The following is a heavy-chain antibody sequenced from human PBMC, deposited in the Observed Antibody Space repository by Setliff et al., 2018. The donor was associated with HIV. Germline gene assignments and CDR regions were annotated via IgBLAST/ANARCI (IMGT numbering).Heavy chain of an antibody. Sequence: KPSETLSLTCTVSGYSISSGYYWGFIRQPPGKGLEWIANIYHSGSTYYNPSLKSRVTISVDTSKNQFSLKLRSVTAADTAVYYCARGQVWSGYLNYWGQGTLVTVSS. J-gene: IGHJ4*02. CDR2: IYHSGST. CDR3: ARGQVWSGYLNY. V-gene: IGHV4-38-2*02. D-gene: IGHD3-3*01. CDR1: GYSISSGYY.